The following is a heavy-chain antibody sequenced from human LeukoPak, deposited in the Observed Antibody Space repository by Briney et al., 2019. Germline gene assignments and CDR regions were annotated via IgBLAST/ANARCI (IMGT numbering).Heavy chain of an antibody. J-gene: IGHJ6*02. CDR2: ITRSGAVK. CDR1: GFTFNYYE. Sequence: GGSLRLSCVASGFTFNYYEMNWVRQAPGKGLEWVSHITRSGAVKYYTDSVKGRFTISRDNAKNSVFQQMDSLRAEDTAVYYCAGSADVYSSSWSSYYYHGLDVWGQGTTVTVSS. D-gene: IGHD2-2*01. CDR3: AGSADVYSSSWSSYYYHGLDV. V-gene: IGHV3-48*03.